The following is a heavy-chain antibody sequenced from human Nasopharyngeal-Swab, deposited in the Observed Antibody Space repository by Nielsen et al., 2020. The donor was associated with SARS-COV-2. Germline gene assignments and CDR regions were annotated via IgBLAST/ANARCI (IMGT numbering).Heavy chain of an antibody. CDR2: IFSNDEK. Sequence: SGPTLVKPTQTLTLTCTFSGFSLSTSGVGVGWIRQPPGKALEWLAHIFSNDEKSYSTSLKSRLTISKDTSKSQVVLTMTNMDPVDTATYYCARYYYDSSGYPYFDYWGQGTLVTVSS. V-gene: IGHV2-26*01. CDR3: ARYYYDSSGYPYFDY. J-gene: IGHJ4*02. D-gene: IGHD3-22*01. CDR1: GFSLSTSGVG.